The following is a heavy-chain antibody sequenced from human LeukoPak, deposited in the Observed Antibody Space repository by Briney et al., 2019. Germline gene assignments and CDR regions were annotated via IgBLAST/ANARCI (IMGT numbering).Heavy chain of an antibody. Sequence: GGSLRLSCAASGFTFTSYAMYWVRQAPGKGLEWVSGIFGSGGNPHYADSVRGRFTISRDNSKNTVYLQMNSLRAEDTAVYYCAKTTTGYSSGRYPGWPVDYWGQGTLVTVSS. CDR2: IFGSGGNP. CDR3: AKTTTGYSSGRYPGWPVDY. D-gene: IGHD6-19*01. CDR1: GFTFTSYA. V-gene: IGHV3-23*01. J-gene: IGHJ4*02.